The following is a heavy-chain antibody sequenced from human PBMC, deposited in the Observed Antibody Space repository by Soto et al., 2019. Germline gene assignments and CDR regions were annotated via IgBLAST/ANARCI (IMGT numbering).Heavy chain of an antibody. CDR1: GFDFRIYE. D-gene: IGHD5-12*01. Sequence: GGSLRLSCEASGFDFRIYEMNWVRQAPGRGLEWLSYIGSTGSTIYYADSVKGRFTISRDDGKNSVYLQMNTLRAEDTAVYYCARRGYSGYDWGWYFDFWGQGTPVTVSS. CDR3: ARRGYSGYDWGWYFDF. J-gene: IGHJ4*02. CDR2: IGSTGSTI. V-gene: IGHV3-48*03.